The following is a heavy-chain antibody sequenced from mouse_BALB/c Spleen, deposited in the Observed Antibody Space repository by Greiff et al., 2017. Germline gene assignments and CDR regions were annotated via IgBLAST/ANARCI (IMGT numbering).Heavy chain of an antibody. D-gene: IGHD2-1*01. J-gene: IGHJ2*01. CDR1: GFTFTDYY. Sequence: EVQVVESGGGLVQPGGSLRLSCATSGFTFTDYYMSWVRRPPGKALEWLGFIRNKANGYTTEYSASVKGRFTISRDNSQSILYLQMNTLRAEDSATYYCARVGEGNTVAFDYWGQGTTLTVSS. CDR3: ARVGEGNTVAFDY. CDR2: IRNKANGYTT. V-gene: IGHV7-3*02.